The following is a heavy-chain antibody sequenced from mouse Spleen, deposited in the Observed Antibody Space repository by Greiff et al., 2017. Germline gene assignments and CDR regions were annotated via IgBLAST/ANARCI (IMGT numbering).Heavy chain of an antibody. V-gene: IGHV1-69*02. D-gene: IGHD2-4*01. Sequence: VQLQQPGAELVKPGASVKLSCKASGYTFTSYWMHWVKQRPGQGLEWIGEIDPSDSYTNYNQKFKGKATLTVDKSSSTAYMQLSSLTSEDSAVYYCASSGYDYDYWGQGTTLTVSS. CDR3: ASSGYDYDY. J-gene: IGHJ2*01. CDR1: GYTFTSYW. CDR2: IDPSDSYT.